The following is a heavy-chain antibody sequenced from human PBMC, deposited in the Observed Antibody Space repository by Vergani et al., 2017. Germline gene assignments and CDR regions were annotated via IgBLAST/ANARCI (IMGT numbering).Heavy chain of an antibody. CDR3: ARAGSGSAPWGYYYYMDV. Sequence: QVQLVQSGAEVQKPGASVKVSCKASGYTFTGYYMHWVRQAPGQGLEWMGWINPNSGGTNYAQKFQGRVTMTTDTSTSTAYMELRSLRSDDTAVYYCARAGSGSAPWGYYYYMDVWGKGTTVTVSS. J-gene: IGHJ6*03. CDR1: GYTFTGYY. V-gene: IGHV1-2*02. CDR2: INPNSGGT. D-gene: IGHD1-26*01.